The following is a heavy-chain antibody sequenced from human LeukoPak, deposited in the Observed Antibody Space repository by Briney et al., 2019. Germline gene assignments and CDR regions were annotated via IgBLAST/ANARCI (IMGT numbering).Heavy chain of an antibody. CDR2: VNGDGIST. Sequence: GGSLRLSCAASGFAFSSYWMHWVRQAPGKGLVWVSRVNGDGISTRYADSVRGRFTISRDNAKNTLYLQMSSLRAEDTAVYFCARAFSYNSDYFDYWGQGALVTVSS. CDR1: GFAFSSYW. V-gene: IGHV3-74*01. CDR3: ARAFSYNSDYFDY. D-gene: IGHD1-1*01. J-gene: IGHJ4*02.